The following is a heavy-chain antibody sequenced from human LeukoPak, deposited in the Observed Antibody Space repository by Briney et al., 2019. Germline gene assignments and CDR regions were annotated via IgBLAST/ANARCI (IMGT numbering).Heavy chain of an antibody. CDR3: ARGSRVATLDFDY. CDR1: GYTFTGYY. J-gene: IGHJ4*02. D-gene: IGHD5-12*01. Sequence: SVKVSCKASGYTFTGYYMHWVRQAPGQGLEWMGVFIPILGTANSTQKFQGRVTITADESTSTAYMELSSLRSEDTAVYYCARGSRVATLDFDYWGQGTLVTVSS. V-gene: IGHV1-69*13. CDR2: FIPILGTA.